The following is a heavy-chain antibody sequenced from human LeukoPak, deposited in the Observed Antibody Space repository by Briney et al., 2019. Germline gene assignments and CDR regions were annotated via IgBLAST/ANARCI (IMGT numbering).Heavy chain of an antibody. CDR3: TRTYGSGSYLLFDF. D-gene: IGHD3-10*01. CDR1: GFTFSDHY. V-gene: IGHV3-72*01. Sequence: GGSLRLSCAASGFTFSDHYMDWVRQAPGKGLEWVGRTRNKANSYTTEYAASVKGRFTISRDDSKNSLYLQMNSLKTEDTAVYYCTRTYGSGSYLLFDFWGQGTLVTVSS. J-gene: IGHJ4*02. CDR2: TRNKANSYTT.